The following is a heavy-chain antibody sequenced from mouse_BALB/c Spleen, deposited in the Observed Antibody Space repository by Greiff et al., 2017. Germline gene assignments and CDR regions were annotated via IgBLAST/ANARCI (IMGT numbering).Heavy chain of an antibody. D-gene: IGHD2-12*01. CDR2: IDTSDSYT. CDR1: GYTFTDYW. Sequence: QVQLQQPGAELVMPGASVKMSCKASGYTFTDYWMHWVKQRPGQGLEWIGAIDTSDSYTSYNQKFKGKATLTVDESSRTAYMQLSSLTSEDSAVYDCARSHSRTTYAMDYWGQGTSVTVSS. V-gene: IGHV1-69*01. CDR3: ARSHSRTTYAMDY. J-gene: IGHJ4*01.